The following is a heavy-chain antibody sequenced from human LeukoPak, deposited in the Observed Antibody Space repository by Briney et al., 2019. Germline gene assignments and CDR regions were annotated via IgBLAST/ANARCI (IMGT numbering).Heavy chain of an antibody. CDR2: ISSNGGST. J-gene: IGHJ4*02. D-gene: IGHD2-21*02. CDR3: ARAYCGGDCHLTL. CDR1: GFTFRSYA. V-gene: IGHV3-64*01. Sequence: PGGSLRLSCAASGFTFRSYAKHWVRQAPGKGLEYVSAISSNGGSTYYANSVKGRFTISRDNSKNTLYLQMGSLRAEDMAVYYCARAYCGGDCHLTLWGQGTLVTVSS.